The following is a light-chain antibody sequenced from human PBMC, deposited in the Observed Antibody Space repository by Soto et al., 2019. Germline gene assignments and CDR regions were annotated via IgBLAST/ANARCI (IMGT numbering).Light chain of an antibody. V-gene: IGKV2-28*01. Sequence: DIVMTQSPLSLPVTPGAPASISCRSSHSLLHGNGYNYLDWYLQKPGQSPQLLIYLGSNRASGVSDRVSGSGAGTDCTLKISRVEAEDVGIYYCMQALQTPYTFGQGTKLEVK. J-gene: IGKJ2*01. CDR2: LGS. CDR1: HSLLHGNGYNY. CDR3: MQALQTPYT.